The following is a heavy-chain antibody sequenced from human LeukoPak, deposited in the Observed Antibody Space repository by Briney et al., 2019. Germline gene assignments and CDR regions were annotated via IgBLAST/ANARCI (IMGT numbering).Heavy chain of an antibody. CDR3: ARHRSSWLIDY. J-gene: IGHJ4*02. Sequence: QPGGSLRLSCAASGFTFNTYAMSWVRQAPWERLQWVSGISDSGGNTYYADSVRGRFTISRDNSKNTLYLQMNSPRAEDTAVYYCARHRSSWLIDYWGQGTLVTVSS. CDR1: GFTFNTYA. CDR2: ISDSGGNT. D-gene: IGHD6-6*01. V-gene: IGHV3-23*01.